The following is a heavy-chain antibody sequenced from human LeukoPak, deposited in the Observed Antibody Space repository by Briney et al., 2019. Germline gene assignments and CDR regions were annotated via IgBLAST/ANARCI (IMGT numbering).Heavy chain of an antibody. CDR1: GFTFSSYA. CDR3: ARDGVVGYGMDV. D-gene: IGHD3-22*01. Sequence: GGSLRLSCAASGFTFSSYAMHWVRQAPGKGLEWVALIYYDGSNKYYADSVKGRFTISRDNSKNTLFLQMNSLRAEDTAVYYCARDGVVGYGMDVWGQGTTVTVSS. CDR2: IYYDGSNK. J-gene: IGHJ6*02. V-gene: IGHV3-30*04.